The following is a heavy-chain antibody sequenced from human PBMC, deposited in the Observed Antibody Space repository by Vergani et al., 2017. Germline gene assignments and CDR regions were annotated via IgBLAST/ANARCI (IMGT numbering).Heavy chain of an antibody. CDR1: GFTFSSYA. V-gene: IGHV3-23*03. J-gene: IGHJ4*02. Sequence: EVQLLESGGGLVQPGGSLRLSCAASGFTFSSYAMSWVRQAPGKGLEWVSVIYSGGSSTYYADSVKGRFTISRDNSKNTLYLQMNSLRAEDTAVYYCAKLIYQRQRPVDYWGQGTLVTVSS. CDR3: AKLIYQRQRPVDY. D-gene: IGHD6-25*01. CDR2: IYSGGSST.